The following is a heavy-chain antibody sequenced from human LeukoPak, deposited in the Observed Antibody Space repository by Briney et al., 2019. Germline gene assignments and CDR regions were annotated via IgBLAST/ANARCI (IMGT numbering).Heavy chain of an antibody. CDR1: GFTFSSST. CDR2: ISSSNIYI. J-gene: IGHJ4*02. V-gene: IGHV3-21*01. Sequence: GGSLRLSCAASGFTFSSSTMSWVRQAPGKGLEWVSSISSSNIYIYYADSLKGRFTISRDNAKNSLYLQMNSLRAEDTAVYYCARGPDYGDHDYWGQGTLVTVSS. CDR3: ARGPDYGDHDY. D-gene: IGHD4-17*01.